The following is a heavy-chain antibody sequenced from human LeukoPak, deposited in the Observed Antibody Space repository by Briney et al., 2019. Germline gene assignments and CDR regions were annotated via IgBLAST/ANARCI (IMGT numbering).Heavy chain of an antibody. V-gene: IGHV4-39*01. D-gene: IGHD1-7*01. CDR2: ISYSGST. CDR1: GGSISSSSHY. CDR3: ARRNLYNWNYGNWFDP. J-gene: IGHJ5*02. Sequence: SETLSLTCTVSGGSISSSSHYWGWNRQPPGKGLEWIGNISYSGSTYYNPSLKSRVTISVDTSKNQFSLKLNSVTAADTAVYYCARRNLYNWNYGNWFDPWGQGTLVTVSS.